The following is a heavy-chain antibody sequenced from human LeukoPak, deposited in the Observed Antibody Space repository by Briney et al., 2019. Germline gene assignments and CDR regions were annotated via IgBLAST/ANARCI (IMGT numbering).Heavy chain of an antibody. CDR2: ISYGGGA. D-gene: IGHD3-16*01. CDR1: GGSFSGYY. V-gene: IGHV4-34*11. J-gene: IGHJ6*03. Sequence: SETLSLTCAVYGGSFSGYYWSWIRQPPGKGLEWIGSISYGGGANYNPSLKSRVTISVDTSKNQFSLKLSSVTAADTAVYYCARDRVGGSSYYYYYYYMDVWGKGTTVTVSS. CDR3: ARDRVGGSSYYYYYYYMDV.